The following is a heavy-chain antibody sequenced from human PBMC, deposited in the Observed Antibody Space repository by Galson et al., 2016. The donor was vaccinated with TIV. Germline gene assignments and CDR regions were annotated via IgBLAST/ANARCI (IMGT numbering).Heavy chain of an antibody. CDR1: GFTFGSYG. CDR3: ARARYSNGWFADF. V-gene: IGHV3-33*01. Sequence: SLRLSCAASGFTFGSYGMHWVRQAPGKGLEWVAVMWFDGSDIYYADSVKGRFTISRDNSKNTLYLQMNSLRGEDTAVYYCARARYSNGWFADFWGQGTAVTVSS. CDR2: MWFDGSDI. D-gene: IGHD6-19*01. J-gene: IGHJ6*02.